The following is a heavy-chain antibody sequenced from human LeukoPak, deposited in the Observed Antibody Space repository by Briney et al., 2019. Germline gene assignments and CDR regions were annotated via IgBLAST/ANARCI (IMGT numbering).Heavy chain of an antibody. V-gene: IGHV4-59*01. D-gene: IGHD3-10*01. CDR2: IYYSGST. CDR3: ARGITMVRGVIVLSWFDP. CDR1: GGSISSYY. J-gene: IGHJ5*02. Sequence: ASETLSLTCTVSGGSISSYYWSWIRQPPGKGLEWIGYIYYSGSTNYNPSLKSRVTISVDTSKNQFSLKLSSVTAADTAVYYCARGITMVRGVIVLSWFDPWGQGTLVTVSS.